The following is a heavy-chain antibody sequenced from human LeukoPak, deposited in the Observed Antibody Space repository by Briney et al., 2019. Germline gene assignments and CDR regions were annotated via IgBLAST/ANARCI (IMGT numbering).Heavy chain of an antibody. CDR3: ASGYSSSWLLDY. J-gene: IGHJ4*02. Sequence: SETLSLTCTVSGGSISSGGYSWSWIRQPPGKGLEWIGYIYHSGSTYYNPSLKSRVTISVDRSKNQFSLKLSSVTAADTAVYYCASGYSSSWLLDYWGQGTLVTVSS. CDR2: IYHSGST. V-gene: IGHV4-30-2*02. D-gene: IGHD6-13*01. CDR1: GGSISSGGYS.